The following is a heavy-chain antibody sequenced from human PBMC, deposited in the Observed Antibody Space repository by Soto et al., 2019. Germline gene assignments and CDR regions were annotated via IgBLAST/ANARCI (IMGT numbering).Heavy chain of an antibody. D-gene: IGHD2-15*01. CDR2: IYWGGDK. CDR1: GFSLSTSGVG. J-gene: IGHJ3*01. CDR3: AHRVVGPGPITRAFDF. Sequence: QITLKESGPTLVQPTQTLTLTCTFSGFSLSTSGVGVGWIRQPPGKALEWLALIYWGGDKRYTPSLKSRPFISKDTSKNQVVLTMTKVDPEDTATYYCAHRVVGPGPITRAFDFWGQGTMVTVSS. V-gene: IGHV2-5*02.